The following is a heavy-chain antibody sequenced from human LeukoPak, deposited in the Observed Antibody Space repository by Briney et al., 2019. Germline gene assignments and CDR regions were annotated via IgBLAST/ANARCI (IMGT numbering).Heavy chain of an antibody. CDR3: ARPSTYYYDSSGHGAFDI. CDR1: GGSISNLNYY. V-gene: IGHV4-61*02. CDR2: IYASGST. Sequence: PSETLSLTCTVSGGSISNLNYYWSWIRQPAGKGLEWIGRIYASGSTNYNPSLKSRVTISADTSKNQFSLKLSSVTAADTAVYYCARPSTYYYDSSGHGAFDIWGQGTMVTVSS. J-gene: IGHJ3*02. D-gene: IGHD3-22*01.